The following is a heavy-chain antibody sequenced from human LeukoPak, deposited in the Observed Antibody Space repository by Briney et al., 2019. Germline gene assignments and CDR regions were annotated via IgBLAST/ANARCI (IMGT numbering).Heavy chain of an antibody. CDR3: ARSSRYCSSTSCYDSYYYYYMDV. J-gene: IGHJ6*03. D-gene: IGHD2-2*01. Sequence: ASVKVSCKASGGTFSSYAISWVRQAPGQGLEWMGGIIPIFGTANYAQKFQGRVTITADESTSTAYMELSSLRSEDTAVYYCARSSRYCSSTSCYDSYYYYYMDVWGKGTTVTVS. CDR2: IIPIFGTA. V-gene: IGHV1-69*13. CDR1: GGTFSSYA.